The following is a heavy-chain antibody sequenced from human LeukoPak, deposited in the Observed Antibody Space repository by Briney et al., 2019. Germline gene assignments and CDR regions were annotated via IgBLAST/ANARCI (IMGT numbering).Heavy chain of an antibody. CDR1: GGSISSYY. CDR2: IYYSGST. Sequence: SETLSLTCTVSGGSISSYYWSWIRQPPGKGLEWIGDIYYSGSTNYNPSLKSRVTISVDTSKNQFSLKLSSVTAADTAVYYCARHVADCSGGSCGQFDYWGQGTLVTVSS. CDR3: ARHVADCSGGSCGQFDY. J-gene: IGHJ4*02. D-gene: IGHD2-15*01. V-gene: IGHV4-59*08.